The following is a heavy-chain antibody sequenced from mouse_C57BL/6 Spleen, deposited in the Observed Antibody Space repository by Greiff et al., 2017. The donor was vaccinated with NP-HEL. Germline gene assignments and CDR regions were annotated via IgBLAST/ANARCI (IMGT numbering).Heavy chain of an antibody. D-gene: IGHD2-3*01. V-gene: IGHV1-42*01. Sequence: VQLKQSGPELVKPGASVKISCKASGYSFTGYYMNWVKQSPEKSLEWIGEINPSTGGTTYNQKFKAKATLTVDKSSSTAYMQLKSLTSEDSAVYYCARYFDGYYGYWGQGTTLTVSS. J-gene: IGHJ2*01. CDR2: INPSTGGT. CDR3: ARYFDGYYGY. CDR1: GYSFTGYY.